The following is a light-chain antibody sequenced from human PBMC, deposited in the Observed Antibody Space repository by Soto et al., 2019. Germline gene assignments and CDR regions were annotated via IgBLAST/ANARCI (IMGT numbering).Light chain of an antibody. V-gene: IGLV2-14*01. CDR2: DVT. J-gene: IGLJ2*01. CDR1: SSDIGDYNW. CDR3: SSYTSTSILDVV. Sequence: QSVLTQPASVSGSPGQSITISCTGTSSDIGDYNWVSWYQQLPGKAPKLMIYDVTSRPSGISDRFSGSKSGNTASLTISGLQAEDEAVYYCSSYTSTSILDVVFGGGTQLTVL.